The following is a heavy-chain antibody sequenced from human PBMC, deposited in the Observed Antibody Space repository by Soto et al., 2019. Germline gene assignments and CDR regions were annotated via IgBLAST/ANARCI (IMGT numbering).Heavy chain of an antibody. CDR2: IYYTWNN. Sequence: QVHLQESGPGLVKPSQTLSLSCTVSGDSISSPHYYWTWIRQPPGKGLEWVGYIYYTWNNFYNPALKSRVAMSVDPSTNQFSLKPASVTDADTAVYFCAREPKQNYDSSPWNGGFDSWGPGTLVTGSS. V-gene: IGHV4-30-4*01. D-gene: IGHD3-22*01. CDR3: AREPKQNYDSSPWNGGFDS. J-gene: IGHJ4*02. CDR1: GDSISSPHYY.